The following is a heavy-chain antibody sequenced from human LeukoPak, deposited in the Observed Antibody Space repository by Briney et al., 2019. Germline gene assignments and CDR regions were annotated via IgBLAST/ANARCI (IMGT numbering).Heavy chain of an antibody. CDR3: ARVFMFDSIKNWFDP. CDR1: GYTFTGYY. D-gene: IGHD3-10*02. CDR2: INPSGGST. Sequence: ASVKVSCKASGYTFTGYYMHWVRQAPGQGLEWMGIINPSGGSTSCAQKFQGRVTMTRDMSTSTAYMELSRLRSDDTAVYYCARVFMFDSIKNWFDPWGQGTLVTVSS. V-gene: IGHV1-46*01. J-gene: IGHJ5*02.